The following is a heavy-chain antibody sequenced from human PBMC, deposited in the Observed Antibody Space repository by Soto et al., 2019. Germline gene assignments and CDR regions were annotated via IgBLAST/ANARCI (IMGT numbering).Heavy chain of an antibody. CDR2: IYYSGST. J-gene: IGHJ4*02. V-gene: IGHV4-59*01. D-gene: IGHD2-21*02. CDR1: CGSISSYY. Sequence: SETLSLTCTVSCGSISSYYWSWIRQPPGKGLEWIGYIYYSGSTNYNPSLKSRVTISVDTSKNQFSLKLSSVTAADTAVYYCARGIVVVTATYFDYWGQGALVTVSS. CDR3: ARGIVVVTATYFDY.